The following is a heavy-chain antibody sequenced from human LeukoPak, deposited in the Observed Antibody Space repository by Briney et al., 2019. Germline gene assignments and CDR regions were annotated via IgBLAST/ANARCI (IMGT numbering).Heavy chain of an antibody. D-gene: IGHD4-23*01. Sequence: HPGGSLRLSCAASGFTFSTYAMSWIRQAPGRGLEWVSAISGSSDTTYYADSVKGRFTISRDNSKNTLYLQMNSLRAEDTAMYYCARDGDYGGTDFDSWGQGTLVTVSS. V-gene: IGHV3-23*01. CDR2: ISGSSDTT. CDR1: GFTFSTYA. CDR3: ARDGDYGGTDFDS. J-gene: IGHJ4*02.